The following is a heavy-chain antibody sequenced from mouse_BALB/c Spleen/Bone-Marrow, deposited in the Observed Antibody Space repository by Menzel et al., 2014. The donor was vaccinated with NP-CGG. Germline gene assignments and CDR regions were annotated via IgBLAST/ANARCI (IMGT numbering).Heavy chain of an antibody. Sequence: QVQLKQSGAELVRPGTSAKISCKASGYTFTNYWLGWVRQRPGHGLEWIGDIYPGGGYTNYNEKFKGKATLTADTSSSTAYMQLSSLTSEDSAVYFCASMRSYAMDYWGQGTSVTVSS. CDR2: IYPGGGYT. D-gene: IGHD6-5*01. V-gene: IGHV1-63*02. J-gene: IGHJ4*01. CDR3: ASMRSYAMDY. CDR1: GYTFTNYW.